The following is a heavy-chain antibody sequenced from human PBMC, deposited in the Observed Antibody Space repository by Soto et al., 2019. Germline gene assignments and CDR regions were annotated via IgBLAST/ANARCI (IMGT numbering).Heavy chain of an antibody. D-gene: IGHD4-17*01. Sequence: QVQLVQSGAEVKKPGASVKVSCKASGYTFTGYYMHWVRQAPGQGLEWMGWINPNSGGTNYAQKFQGWVTMTRDTSISTAYMELSRLRSDDTAVYYCASSSDDGDSRYYYGMDVWGQGTTVTVSS. CDR3: ASSSDDGDSRYYYGMDV. CDR1: GYTFTGYY. V-gene: IGHV1-2*04. CDR2: INPNSGGT. J-gene: IGHJ6*02.